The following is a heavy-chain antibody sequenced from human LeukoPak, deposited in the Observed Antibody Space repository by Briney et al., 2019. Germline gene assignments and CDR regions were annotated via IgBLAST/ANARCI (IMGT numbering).Heavy chain of an antibody. J-gene: IGHJ6*03. V-gene: IGHV3-9*01. D-gene: IGHD5-12*01. CDR3: ASSGPFSGYDWGYYYYYMDV. CDR2: ISWNSGSI. Sequence: GGSLRLSCAASGFTFDDYAMHWVRQAPGKGLEWVSGISWNSGSIGYADSVKGRFTISRDNAKNSLYLQMNSLRAEDTAVYYCASSGPFSGYDWGYYYYYMDVWGKGTTVTVSS. CDR1: GFTFDDYA.